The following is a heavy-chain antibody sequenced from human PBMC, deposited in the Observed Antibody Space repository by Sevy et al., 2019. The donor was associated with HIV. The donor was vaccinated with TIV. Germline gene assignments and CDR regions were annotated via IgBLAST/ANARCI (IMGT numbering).Heavy chain of an antibody. J-gene: IGHJ3*02. D-gene: IGHD3-10*01. Sequence: GGSLRLSCAASGFTFSTYTMNWVRQAPGKGLEWVSSISSSSNYIYYADSVKGRFTISGDNAKNSLYLQMNSLRAEDTALYYCARPYGSGSWEAFDIWGQGTMVTVSS. CDR1: GFTFSTYT. CDR2: ISSSSNYI. V-gene: IGHV3-21*01. CDR3: ARPYGSGSWEAFDI.